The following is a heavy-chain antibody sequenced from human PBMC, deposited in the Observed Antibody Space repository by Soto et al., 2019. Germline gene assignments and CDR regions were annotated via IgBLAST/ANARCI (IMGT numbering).Heavy chain of an antibody. V-gene: IGHV3-49*03. Sequence: GGSLRLSCTASGFTFGDYAMSWFRQAPGKGLEWVGFIRGKAYGGTTEYAASVKGRFTISRDDSKSIAYLQMNSLKTEDTAVYYCTRPMTTVTTYYYYGMDVWGQGTTVTVSS. J-gene: IGHJ6*02. D-gene: IGHD4-17*01. CDR2: IRGKAYGGTT. CDR1: GFTFGDYA. CDR3: TRPMTTVTTYYYYGMDV.